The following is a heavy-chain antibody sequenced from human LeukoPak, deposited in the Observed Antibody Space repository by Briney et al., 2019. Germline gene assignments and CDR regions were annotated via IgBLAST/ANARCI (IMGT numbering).Heavy chain of an antibody. V-gene: IGHV3-30-3*01. J-gene: IGHJ4*02. CDR3: ARDRDTYIDY. CDR1: GFTFSSYA. Sequence: PGGSLRLSCAASGFTFSSYALHWVRQAPGKGLEWVAVISYDGSNKYYADSVKGRFTISRDNSKNTLSLQMNSLRAEDTAVYYCARDRDTYIDYWGQGTLVTVSS. CDR2: ISYDGSNK. D-gene: IGHD5-18*01.